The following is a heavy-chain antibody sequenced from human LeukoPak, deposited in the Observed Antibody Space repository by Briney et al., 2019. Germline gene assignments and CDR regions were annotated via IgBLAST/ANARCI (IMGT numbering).Heavy chain of an antibody. J-gene: IGHJ4*02. D-gene: IGHD6-19*01. CDR1: GFTFSSYW. V-gene: IGHV3-74*01. CDR2: INSDGSST. Sequence: GGSLRLSYAASGFTFSSYWMHWVRRAPGKGLVWVSRINSDGSSTSYADSVKGRFTISRDNAKNTLYLQMNSLRAEDTAVYYCASCSSPPGGWSTPIDYSGQGTLVTVSS. CDR3: ASCSSPPGGWSTPIDY.